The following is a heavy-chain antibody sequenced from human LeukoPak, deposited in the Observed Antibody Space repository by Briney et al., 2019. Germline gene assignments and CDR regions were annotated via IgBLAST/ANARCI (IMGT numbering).Heavy chain of an antibody. CDR2: INHSGST. D-gene: IGHD2-2*01. CDR1: GGSFSGYY. Sequence: SETLSLTCAVYGGSFSGYYWSWIRQPPGKGLEWIGEINHSGSTNYNPSLKSRVTISVDPSKNQFSLKLSSVTAADTAVYYCARGRGYCSSTSCYPHYYGMDVWGKGTTVTVSS. V-gene: IGHV4-34*01. CDR3: ARGRGYCSSTSCYPHYYGMDV. J-gene: IGHJ6*04.